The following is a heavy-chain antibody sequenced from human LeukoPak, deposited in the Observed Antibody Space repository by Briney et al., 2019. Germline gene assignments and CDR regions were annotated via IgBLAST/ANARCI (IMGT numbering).Heavy chain of an antibody. V-gene: IGHV1-18*04. CDR1: GYTFTSHG. Sequence: ASVKVSCKASGYTFTSHGISWVRQAPGQGLEWMGWVSTYNGNTNYVPKYQGRVTMTTDTSKSTAYMELRSLRSDDTAVYYCARDVDTATDQINDYWGQGTLVTVSS. D-gene: IGHD5-18*01. J-gene: IGHJ4*02. CDR2: VSTYNGNT. CDR3: ARDVDTATDQINDY.